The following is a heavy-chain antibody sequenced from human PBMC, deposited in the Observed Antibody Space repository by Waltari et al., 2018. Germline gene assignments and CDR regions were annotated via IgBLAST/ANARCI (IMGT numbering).Heavy chain of an antibody. V-gene: IGHV3-48*01. CDR3: ARGAEGKFDY. CDR2: ISSSSSTI. CDR1: GFTFSSYS. D-gene: IGHD3-10*01. J-gene: IGHJ4*02. Sequence: EVQLVESGGGLVQPGGSLRLSCAASGFTFSSYSMNWVRQAPGKGLEWVSYISSSSSTIYYADSVKGRFTISRDNAKNSLYLQMNSMRAEDTAVYYCARGAEGKFDYWGQGTLVTVSS.